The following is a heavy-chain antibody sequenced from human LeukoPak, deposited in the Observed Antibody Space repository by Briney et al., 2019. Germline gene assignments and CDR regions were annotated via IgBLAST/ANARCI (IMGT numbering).Heavy chain of an antibody. CDR1: GFTFSSYS. D-gene: IGHD6-13*01. J-gene: IGHJ4*02. Sequence: GGSLRLSCAASGFTFSSYSMNWVRQAPGKGLEWVANIKQDGSEKNYVDSVKGRFTISRDNAENSLFLRMNSLRVEDTAVYYCAREWQGGIAAAGTRIEGDYWGQGTLVTVSS. V-gene: IGHV3-7*01. CDR3: AREWQGGIAAAGTRIEGDY. CDR2: IKQDGSEK.